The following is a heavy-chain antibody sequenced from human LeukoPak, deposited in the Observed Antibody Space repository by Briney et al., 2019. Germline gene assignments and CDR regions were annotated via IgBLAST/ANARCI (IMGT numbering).Heavy chain of an antibody. D-gene: IGHD3-22*01. V-gene: IGHV1-18*01. CDR2: ISAYNGNT. CDR3: ASAAYYYDSSGYYGKSAFDI. J-gene: IGHJ3*02. Sequence: GASVKVSCKASGGTFSSYAISWVRQAPGQGLEWMGWISAYNGNTNYAQKLQGRVTMTTDTSTSTAYMELRSLRSDDTAVYYCASAAYYYDSSGYYGKSAFDIWGQGTMVTVSS. CDR1: GGTFSSYA.